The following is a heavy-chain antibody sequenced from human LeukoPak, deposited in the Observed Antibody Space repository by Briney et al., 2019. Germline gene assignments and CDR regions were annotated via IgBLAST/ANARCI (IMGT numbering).Heavy chain of an antibody. CDR3: ASRHHNSEWFDP. CDR2: IYPGDSDT. D-gene: IGHD1-1*01. Sequence: GESLKISCKGSGYSFTSYWIGSVRQMPGKGLEWMGIIYPGDSDTRYSPSFQGQVTISADKSINTAYLQWSSLRVPDSAMYYCASRHHNSEWFDPWGQGTLVTVSS. V-gene: IGHV5-51*01. CDR1: GYSFTSYW. J-gene: IGHJ5*02.